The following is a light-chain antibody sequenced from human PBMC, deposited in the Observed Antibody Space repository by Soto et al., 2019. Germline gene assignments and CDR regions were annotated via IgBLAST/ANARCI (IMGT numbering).Light chain of an antibody. CDR2: DAS. CDR1: QDINNY. Sequence: DIQMTQSPSSLSASVGDRVTITCQASQDINNYLNWYQQKSGKAPKLLIYDASNLETGVPSRFSGSGYGTDFTFTINSLQPEDIATDYCQQYDNLPRTFGPGTKVNIK. J-gene: IGKJ3*01. V-gene: IGKV1-33*01. CDR3: QQYDNLPRT.